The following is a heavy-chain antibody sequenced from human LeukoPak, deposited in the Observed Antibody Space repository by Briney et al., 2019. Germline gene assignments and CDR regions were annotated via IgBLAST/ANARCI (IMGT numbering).Heavy chain of an antibody. CDR1: GFTFSSYA. Sequence: PGGSLRLTCAASGFTFSSYAMSWVRQAPGQGLEWVSAISSSGGSTYYEDSVKGRFTISRDNSKNTLYLQMNSLRAEDTAVYYCANGGGLLCFGELLRGWFDPWGQGTLVTVSS. CDR3: ANGGGLLCFGELLRGWFDP. CDR2: ISSSGGST. V-gene: IGHV3-23*01. J-gene: IGHJ5*02. D-gene: IGHD3-10*01.